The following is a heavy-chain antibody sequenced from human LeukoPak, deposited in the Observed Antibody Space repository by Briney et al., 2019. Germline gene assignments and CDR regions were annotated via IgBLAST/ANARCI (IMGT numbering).Heavy chain of an antibody. CDR1: GFSFSSHG. V-gene: IGHV3-33*01. J-gene: IGHJ6*02. Sequence: GGSLRLSCAAAGFSFSSHGMHCVRQAPGKGLEWVASIWSDGSNKYYADSVEGRFTISRDNSKNTLYLQMNSLRAEDTAAYYCARGGKSAFYYGKDVWGQGTTVTVSS. CDR3: ARGGKSAFYYGKDV. D-gene: IGHD5-12*01. CDR2: IWSDGSNK.